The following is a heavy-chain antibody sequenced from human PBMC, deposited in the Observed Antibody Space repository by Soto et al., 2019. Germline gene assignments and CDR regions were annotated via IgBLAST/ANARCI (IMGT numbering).Heavy chain of an antibody. CDR2: IYYSGST. CDR1: GGSISSGGYY. V-gene: IGHV4-31*03. Sequence: QVQLQESGPGLVKPSQTLSLTCTVSGGSISSGGYYWSWIRQHPGKGLEWIRYIYYSGSTYYNPSLKSRVTLSVDTSKNQFPLKLSSVTAADTAVYYCARDSWAQANWYFDLWGRGTLVTVSS. CDR3: ARDSWAQANWYFDL. J-gene: IGHJ2*01. D-gene: IGHD2-15*01.